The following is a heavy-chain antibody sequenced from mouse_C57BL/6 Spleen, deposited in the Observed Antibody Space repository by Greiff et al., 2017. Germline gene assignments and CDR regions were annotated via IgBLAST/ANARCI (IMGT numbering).Heavy chain of an antibody. CDR3: AREPLYYDSSYGYFDV. V-gene: IGHV1-53*01. CDR2: INPSNGGT. Sequence: QVQLQQPGTELVKPGASVKLSCKASGYTFTSYWMHWVKQRPGQGLEWIGNINPSNGGTNYNEKFKSKATLTVDKSSSTAYMQLSSLTSEDSAVYYCAREPLYYDSSYGYFDVWGTGTTVTVSS. D-gene: IGHD1-1*01. J-gene: IGHJ1*03. CDR1: GYTFTSYW.